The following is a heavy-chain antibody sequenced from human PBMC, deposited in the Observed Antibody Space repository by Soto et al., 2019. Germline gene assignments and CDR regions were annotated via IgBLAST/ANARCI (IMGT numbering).Heavy chain of an antibody. CDR2: IYYSGST. J-gene: IGHJ4*02. CDR1: GGSISSYY. Sequence: SETLSLTCTVSGGSISSYYWSWIRQPPGKGLEWIGYIYYSGSTNYNPSLKSRVTISVDTSKNQFSLKLTSVTAADTAVYYCGRKKITALLAYGGQEPLVPVSP. CDR3: GRKKITALLAY. D-gene: IGHD3-10*01. V-gene: IGHV4-59*12.